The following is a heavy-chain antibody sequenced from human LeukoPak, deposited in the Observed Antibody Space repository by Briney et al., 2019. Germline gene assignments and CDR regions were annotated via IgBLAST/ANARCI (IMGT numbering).Heavy chain of an antibody. D-gene: IGHD3/OR15-3a*01. V-gene: IGHV3-7*01. J-gene: IGHJ5*02. CDR3: ARDLDYYATDQ. CDR1: GFSLSRYW. Sequence: GGSLRLSCAASGFSLSRYWMSWVRQAPGKGLEWAANIGKDGSGNHYVDSVEGRFTISRDNAKNSLYLQMNSLRADDTAVYYRARDLDYYATDQWGQGTLVTVSS. CDR2: IGKDGSGN.